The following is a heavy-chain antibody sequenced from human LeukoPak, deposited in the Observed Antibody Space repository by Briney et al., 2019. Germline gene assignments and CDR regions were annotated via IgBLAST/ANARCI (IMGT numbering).Heavy chain of an antibody. Sequence: ASVKVSCKASGYTFTSYDINWVRQATGQGLEWMGWMNPNSGNTGYAQKFQGRVTITRNTSISTAYMELSSLRSEDTAVYYRARVAAQSRRNYYYMDVWGKGTTVTVSS. V-gene: IGHV1-8*03. J-gene: IGHJ6*03. CDR3: ARVAAQSRRNYYYMDV. D-gene: IGHD6-13*01. CDR1: GYTFTSYD. CDR2: MNPNSGNT.